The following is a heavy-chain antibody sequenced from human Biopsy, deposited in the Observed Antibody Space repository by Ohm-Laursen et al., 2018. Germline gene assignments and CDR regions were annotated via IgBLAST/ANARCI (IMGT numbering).Heavy chain of an antibody. CDR2: ISHSGST. CDR3: AGATSGTSLYDP. J-gene: IGHJ5*02. CDR1: GASISSAAYH. V-gene: IGHV4-31*01. D-gene: IGHD6-13*01. Sequence: SETLSLTCTVSGASISSAAYHWSWIRQLPGKGLERIGYISHSGSTSYNPSLRSLVTISTDTSTNQFSLKVRSVTAADTAMYYCAGATSGTSLYDPWGQGILVTVSS.